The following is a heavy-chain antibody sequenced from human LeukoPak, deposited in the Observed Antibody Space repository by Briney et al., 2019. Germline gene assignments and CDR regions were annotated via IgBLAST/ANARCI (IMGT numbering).Heavy chain of an antibody. Sequence: GGSLRLSCAASGFTFSSYAMSWVRQAPGKGLEWVSAISGSGGSTYYADSVKGRFTISRDNSKNTLYLQMNSLRAEDTAVYYCAKAYYDFWSGYYFGYWGQGTLVTVSS. V-gene: IGHV3-23*01. CDR3: AKAYYDFWSGYYFGY. CDR2: ISGSGGST. CDR1: GFTFSSYA. D-gene: IGHD3-3*01. J-gene: IGHJ4*02.